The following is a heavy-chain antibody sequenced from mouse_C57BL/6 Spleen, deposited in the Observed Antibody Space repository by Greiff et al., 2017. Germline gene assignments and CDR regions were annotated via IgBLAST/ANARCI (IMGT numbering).Heavy chain of an antibody. CDR3: ARSYYYGSPLYAMDY. Sequence: QVQLQQPGAELVKPGASVKMSCKASGYTFTSYWITWVKQRPGQGLEWIGDIYPGSGSTNYNEKFKSKATLTVDTSSSTAYMQLSSLTSEDSAVXYCARSYYYGSPLYAMDYWGQGTSVTVSS. CDR2: IYPGSGST. J-gene: IGHJ4*01. D-gene: IGHD1-1*01. V-gene: IGHV1-55*01. CDR1: GYTFTSYW.